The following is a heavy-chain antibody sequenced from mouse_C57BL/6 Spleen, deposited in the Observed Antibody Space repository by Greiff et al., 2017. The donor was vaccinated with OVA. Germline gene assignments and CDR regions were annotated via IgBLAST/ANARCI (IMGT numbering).Heavy chain of an antibody. CDR1: GYAFSSSW. V-gene: IGHV1-82*01. Sequence: VKLQESGPELVKPGASVKISCKASGYAFSSSWMNWVKQRPGKGLEWIGRIYPGDGDTNYNGKFKGKATLTADKSSSTAYMQLSSLTSEDSAVYFCAVTTVVRYYFDYWGQGTTLTVSS. D-gene: IGHD1-1*01. J-gene: IGHJ2*01. CDR3: AVTTVVRYYFDY. CDR2: IYPGDGDT.